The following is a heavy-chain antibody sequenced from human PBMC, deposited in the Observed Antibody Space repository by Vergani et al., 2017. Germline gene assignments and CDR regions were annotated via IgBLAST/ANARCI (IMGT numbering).Heavy chain of an antibody. CDR3: AREVTGTIDY. CDR1: GGSISSGGYY. Sequence: QVQLQESGPGLVKPSQTLSLTCTVSGGSISSGGYYWSWIRQHPGKGLEWIGYIHYSGSTYYNPSLKSRVPISVDMSKNQVSLKLSSVTAADTAVYHCAREVTGTIDYWGQGTLVTVSS. D-gene: IGHD1-7*01. CDR2: IHYSGST. J-gene: IGHJ4*02. V-gene: IGHV4-31*03.